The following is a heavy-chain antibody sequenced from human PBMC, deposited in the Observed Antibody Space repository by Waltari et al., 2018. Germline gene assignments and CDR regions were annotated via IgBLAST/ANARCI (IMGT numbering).Heavy chain of an antibody. Sequence: QVQLQESGPGLVKPSQTLSLTCTVSGGSISSGSYYWSWIRQPAGKGLEWIGRIYTSGSTNYNPSLKSRVTRSVDTSKNQFSRKLSSGTAADTAVYYCARERGGEGYCSSTSCQRAMGIDYWGQGTLVTVSS. D-gene: IGHD2-2*01. CDR2: IYTSGST. CDR3: ARERGGEGYCSSTSCQRAMGIDY. CDR1: GGSISSGSYY. V-gene: IGHV4-61*02. J-gene: IGHJ4*02.